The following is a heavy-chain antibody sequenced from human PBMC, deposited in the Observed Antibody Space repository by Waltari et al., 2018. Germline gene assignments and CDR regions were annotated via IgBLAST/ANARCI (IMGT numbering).Heavy chain of an antibody. CDR1: GFPFSSYW. V-gene: IGHV3-7*01. J-gene: IGHJ4*02. CDR3: ARSSSTEFDS. D-gene: IGHD2-2*01. Sequence: ETHLVESGGGLVQPGGSLRLSCAASGFPFSSYWMTWVRQAPGKGLEWVANIRQDGSEKYYVDSVKGRFTISRDNAKNSLYLQMNSLKADDTAVYYCARSSSTEFDSWGQGTLVTVSS. CDR2: IRQDGSEK.